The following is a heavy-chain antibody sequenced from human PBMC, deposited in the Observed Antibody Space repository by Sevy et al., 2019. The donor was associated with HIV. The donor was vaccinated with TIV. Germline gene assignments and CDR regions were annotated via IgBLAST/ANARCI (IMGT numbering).Heavy chain of an antibody. CDR2: IYYSGRT. Sequence: SETLSLTCTVSGGSISSSSYYWDWIRQPPGKGLEWVGNIYYSGRTSYNPSLKSPVTISVDTSKKKFSLRLSSVTAADTAVYYCARLKSGDYSNWFDPWGQGTLVTVS. J-gene: IGHJ5*02. CDR3: ARLKSGDYSNWFDP. D-gene: IGHD4-17*01. CDR1: GGSISSSSYY. V-gene: IGHV4-39*01.